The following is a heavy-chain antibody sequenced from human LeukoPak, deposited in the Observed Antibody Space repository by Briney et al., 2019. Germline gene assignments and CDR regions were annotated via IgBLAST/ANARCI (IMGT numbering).Heavy chain of an antibody. CDR3: ANNRQQLVPRLGPFDY. CDR2: IRYDGSNK. V-gene: IGHV3-30*02. CDR1: GFTFSSYG. J-gene: IGHJ4*02. Sequence: GGSLRLSCAASGFTFSSYGMHWVRQAPGKGLEWVAFIRYDGSNKYYADSVKGRFTISRDNSKNTLYLQMNSLRAGDTAVYYCANNRQQLVPRLGPFDYWGQGTLVTVSS. D-gene: IGHD6-13*01.